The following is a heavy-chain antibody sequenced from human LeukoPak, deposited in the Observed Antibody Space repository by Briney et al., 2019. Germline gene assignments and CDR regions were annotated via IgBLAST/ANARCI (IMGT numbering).Heavy chain of an antibody. V-gene: IGHV3-23*01. CDR1: GITLSNYG. Sequence: GGSLRLSCAVSGITLSNYGMSWFRRAPGKGLDWVAGIGGSGGGPKYAASVKGRFIISRDNPKNTLYLQMNSLRVEDTAVYFCAKRGVVIRVILVGFHKEAYYFDSWGQGALVTVSS. CDR3: AKRGVVIRVILVGFHKEAYYFDS. D-gene: IGHD3-22*01. CDR2: IGGSGGGP. J-gene: IGHJ4*02.